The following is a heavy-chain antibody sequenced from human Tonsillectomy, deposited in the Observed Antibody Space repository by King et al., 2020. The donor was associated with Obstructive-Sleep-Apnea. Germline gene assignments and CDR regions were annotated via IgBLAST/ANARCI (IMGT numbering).Heavy chain of an antibody. D-gene: IGHD1-14*01. J-gene: IGHJ4*02. CDR1: GFTFSSYA. Sequence: VQLVESGGGLVQPGGSLRLSCAASGFTFSSYAMSWGRQAPGGGLEWCSAISGSGGSINYADAVKGRFTISRDNSKNTLYLQMNSLRAEDTAVYYCAKDRKGARGYFDYWGQGTLVTVSS. CDR2: ISGSGGSI. CDR3: AKDRKGARGYFDY. V-gene: IGHV3-23*04.